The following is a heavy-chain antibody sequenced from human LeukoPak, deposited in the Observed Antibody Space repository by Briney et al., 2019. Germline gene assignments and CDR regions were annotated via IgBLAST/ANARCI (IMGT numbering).Heavy chain of an antibody. Sequence: PSETLSLTCTVSGGSISSYYWSWIRQPPGKGLEWIGYIYYSGSTNYNPSLKSLVTISVDTSKNQFSLKLSSVTAADTAVYYCARDYYFGGNWFDPWGQGTLVTVSS. CDR1: GGSISSYY. J-gene: IGHJ5*02. V-gene: IGHV4-59*01. CDR3: ARDYYFGGNWFDP. CDR2: IYYSGST. D-gene: IGHD3-10*01.